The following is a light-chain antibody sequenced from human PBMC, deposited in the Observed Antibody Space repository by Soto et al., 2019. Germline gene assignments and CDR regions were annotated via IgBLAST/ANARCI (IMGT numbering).Light chain of an antibody. V-gene: IGKV3-15*01. Sequence: EIVMTQSPATLSVSPGERATLSCRASQSVSSNLAWYQQKPGQAPRLLIYGASTRATGIPARFSGSGSGTDFTLPISSLQYEDFAVYYCQQYNNWPPRAWTFGQGTKVEI. J-gene: IGKJ1*01. CDR2: GAS. CDR1: QSVSSN. CDR3: QQYNNWPPRAWT.